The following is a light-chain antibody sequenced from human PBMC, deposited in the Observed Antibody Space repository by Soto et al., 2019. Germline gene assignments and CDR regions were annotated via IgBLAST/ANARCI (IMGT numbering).Light chain of an antibody. CDR2: DAS. Sequence: EIVMTQSPATLSVSPGERATLSCRASQSVSSYLAWYQQKPGQAPRLLIYDASNRATGIPARFSGSGSGTDFTLTISSLDPEDFAVYYFQQRSNWPITFGQGTRLEIK. CDR3: QQRSNWPIT. V-gene: IGKV3-11*01. J-gene: IGKJ5*01. CDR1: QSVSSY.